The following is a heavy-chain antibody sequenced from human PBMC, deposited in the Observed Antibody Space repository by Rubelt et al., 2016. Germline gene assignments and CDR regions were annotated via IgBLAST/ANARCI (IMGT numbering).Heavy chain of an antibody. V-gene: IGHV1-2*04. Sequence: QVQLVQSGAEVKKPGASVKVSCKASGYTFTGYYMHWVRQAPGQGLEWMGWINPTSGGTNYAQKFQGWVTMTRDTAISTAYMELGRRGSDDTAVYYCARAAVRAADTRYFLHWGQGTLVTVSS. CDR3: ARAAVRAADTRYFLH. CDR2: INPTSGGT. CDR1: GYTFTGYY. J-gene: IGHJ1*01. D-gene: IGHD6-13*01.